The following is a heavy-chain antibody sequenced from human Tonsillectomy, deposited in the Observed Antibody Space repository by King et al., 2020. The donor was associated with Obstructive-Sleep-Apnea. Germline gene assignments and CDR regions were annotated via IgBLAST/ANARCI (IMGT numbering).Heavy chain of an antibody. Sequence: VQLVESGGGLVQPGGSLRLSCAASGFSVRSDYMTWVRQAPGKGLEWVSLIYSAVSIYYADSVKGRFTISRHSSNNTLYLQMNNLRFEETAIYYGSGGWWSDDFWSGYHGFDIWGQGTVVTVSS. D-gene: IGHD3-3*01. CDR1: GFSVRSDY. V-gene: IGHV3-53*04. CDR2: IYSAVSI. CDR3: SGGWWSDDFWSGYHGFDI. J-gene: IGHJ3*02.